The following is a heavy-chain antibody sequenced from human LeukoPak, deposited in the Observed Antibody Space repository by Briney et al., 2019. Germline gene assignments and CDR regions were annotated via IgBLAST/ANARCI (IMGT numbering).Heavy chain of an antibody. D-gene: IGHD5-18*01. V-gene: IGHV1-3*03. CDR3: ARDRLRTSGYSYGSYYFDY. CDR1: GYTFTSYA. J-gene: IGHJ4*02. Sequence: ASVKVSCKASGYTFTSYAMHWVRQAPGQRLEWMGWINAGNGNTKYSQEFQGRVTITRDTSASTAYMELSSLRSEDTAVYYCARDRLRTSGYSYGSYYFDYWGQGTLVTVSS. CDR2: INAGNGNT.